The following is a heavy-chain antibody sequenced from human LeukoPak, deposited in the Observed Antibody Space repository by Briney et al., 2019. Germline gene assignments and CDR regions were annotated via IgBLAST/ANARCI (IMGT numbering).Heavy chain of an antibody. D-gene: IGHD3-10*01. Sequence: GESLKISCKGSGYSFTNYWIGWVRQMPGKGLEWMGIIYPGDSGARYSPSFQGQVTISADKSISTAYLQWSSLKASDTAMYYCARHQGGMVRGVIIIPRHYGMDVWGQGTTVTVSS. CDR3: ARHQGGMVRGVIIIPRHYGMDV. J-gene: IGHJ6*02. V-gene: IGHV5-51*01. CDR2: IYPGDSGA. CDR1: GYSFTNYW.